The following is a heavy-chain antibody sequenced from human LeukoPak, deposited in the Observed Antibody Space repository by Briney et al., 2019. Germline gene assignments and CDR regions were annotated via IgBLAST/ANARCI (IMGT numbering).Heavy chain of an antibody. J-gene: IGHJ6*02. CDR3: ARRGRYYYGMDV. CDR2: IYYSGST. V-gene: IGHV4-30-4*01. Sequence: SEALSLTCTVSGGSISSGDYYWSWIRQPPGKGLEWIGYIYYSGSTYYNPSLKSRVTISVDTSKNQFSLKLSSVTAVDTAVYYCARRGRYYYGMDVWGQGTTVTLSS. CDR1: GGSISSGDYY.